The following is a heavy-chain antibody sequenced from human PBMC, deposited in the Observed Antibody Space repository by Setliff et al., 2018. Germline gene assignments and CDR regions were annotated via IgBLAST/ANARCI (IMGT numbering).Heavy chain of an antibody. Sequence: SETLSLTCTVSGGSISSYYWIWIRQPPGKGLEWIGYIYSSGRTNYNPSLKSRVTLSVDTSNNQFSLKVSSVTAADTAVYYCARHKSNGAGSYPSLYMEVWGKGIMVTVSS. V-gene: IGHV4-59*08. CDR1: GGSISSYY. CDR2: IYSSGRT. CDR3: ARHKSNGAGSYPSLYMEV. D-gene: IGHD3-10*01. J-gene: IGHJ6*03.